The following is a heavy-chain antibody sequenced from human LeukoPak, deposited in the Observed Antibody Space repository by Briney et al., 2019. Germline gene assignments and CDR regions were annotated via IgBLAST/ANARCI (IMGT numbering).Heavy chain of an antibody. CDR1: GFTFSSYE. CDR3: ARSGWSDWPFDY. J-gene: IGHJ4*02. V-gene: IGHV3-48*03. Sequence: GGSLRLSCAASGFTFSSYEMNWVRQAPGKGLEWVSVIYSGGTTYYADSGKGRFTISRDNAKNSLYLQMNSLRAEDTAVYYCARSGWSDWPFDYWGQGTLVTVSS. D-gene: IGHD2-21*02. CDR2: IYSGGTT.